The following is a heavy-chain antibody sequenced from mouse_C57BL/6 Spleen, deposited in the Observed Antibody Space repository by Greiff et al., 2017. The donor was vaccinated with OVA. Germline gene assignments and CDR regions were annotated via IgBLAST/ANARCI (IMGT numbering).Heavy chain of an antibody. CDR2: IRNKANGYTT. Sequence: EVQLVESGGGLVQPGGSLSLSCAASGFTFTDYYMSWVRQPPGKALEWLGFIRNKANGYTTEYSASVKVRFTISRDNSQSILYLQMNALRAEDSATYYCARYNLSYYYAMDYWGQGTSVTVSS. D-gene: IGHD1-2*01. V-gene: IGHV7-3*01. CDR1: GFTFTDYY. CDR3: ARYNLSYYYAMDY. J-gene: IGHJ4*01.